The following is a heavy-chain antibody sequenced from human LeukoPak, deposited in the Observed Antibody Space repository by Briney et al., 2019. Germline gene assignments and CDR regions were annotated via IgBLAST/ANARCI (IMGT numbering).Heavy chain of an antibody. CDR3: AKGAIAAAGMGGYFDY. V-gene: IGHV3-23*01. CDR2: IGDTGVST. CDR1: GFTFSNYA. Sequence: GGSLRLSCAASGFTFSNYAMSWVRQAPGKGLEWVSGIGDTGVSTYYTDSVKGRFTIPRDKSKNTLYLQMNSLRTEDTAVYYCAKGAIAAAGMGGYFDYWGQGTLVTVSS. D-gene: IGHD6-13*01. J-gene: IGHJ4*02.